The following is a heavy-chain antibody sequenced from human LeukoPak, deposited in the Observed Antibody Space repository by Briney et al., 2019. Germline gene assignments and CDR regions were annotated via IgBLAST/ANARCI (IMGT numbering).Heavy chain of an antibody. CDR3: ALGYHDVWER. J-gene: IGHJ4*02. CDR2: INHSGNT. D-gene: IGHD1-26*01. Sequence: SGTLSLTCAVSSGSISSTTWWSWVRQPPGKGLEWIGEINHSGNTYYNPSLTGRVTISVDRSDNQFSLKVNSMTAADTAVYYCALGYHDVWERWGQGTLVTVSS. V-gene: IGHV4-4*02. CDR1: SGSISSTTW.